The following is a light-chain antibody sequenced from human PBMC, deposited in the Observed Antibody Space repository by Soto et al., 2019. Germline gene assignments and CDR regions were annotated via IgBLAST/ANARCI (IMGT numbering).Light chain of an antibody. V-gene: IGKV3-20*01. CDR1: QSVSSGY. CDR3: QQYGTSPRT. CDR2: GAS. J-gene: IGKJ1*01. Sequence: EIVLTQSPGTLSLSPGERASLSCRASQSVSSGYLAWYQQKPGKAPRLVIYGASSRATGIPDRFSGSGSGTDFTLTISRLEPEDFAVYYCQQYGTSPRTFGQGTKVDIK.